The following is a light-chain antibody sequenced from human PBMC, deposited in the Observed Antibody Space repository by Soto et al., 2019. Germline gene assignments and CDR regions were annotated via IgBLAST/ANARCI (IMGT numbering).Light chain of an antibody. CDR2: EVS. V-gene: IGLV2-8*01. Sequence: QSALTQPPSASGSPGQSVTISCTGTSSDVGGYNYVSWYQQHPGKAPKLMIYEVSKRPSKIPDRFSGSKSGNTVSLTVSGLQAEDEADYYCSSYAGSNNLGVFGTGTKLTVL. J-gene: IGLJ1*01. CDR1: SSDVGGYNY. CDR3: SSYAGSNNLGV.